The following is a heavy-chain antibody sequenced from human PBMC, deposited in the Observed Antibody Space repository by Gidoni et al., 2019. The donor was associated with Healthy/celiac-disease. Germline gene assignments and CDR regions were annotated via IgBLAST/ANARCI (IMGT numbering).Heavy chain of an antibody. Sequence: QVQLVPSGAEVNKPGSSVKVSCKASGAIFCSYASSWGRQAPGQGLEWMGGIIPIFGTANYAQKFQGRVTITADETTSTAYMELSSLRAEDTAVYYCERGRSCCYYTQDYYGMDVWGQGTTVTVSS. J-gene: IGHJ6*02. D-gene: IGHD3-3*01. CDR3: ERGRSCCYYTQDYYGMDV. V-gene: IGHV1-69*01. CDR1: GAIFCSYA. CDR2: IIPIFGTA.